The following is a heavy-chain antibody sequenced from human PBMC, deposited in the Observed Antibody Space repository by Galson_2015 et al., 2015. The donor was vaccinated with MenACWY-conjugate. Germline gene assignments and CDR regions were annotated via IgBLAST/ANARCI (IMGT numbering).Heavy chain of an antibody. CDR3: AGYAMYSTVDHFDY. CDR2: FLPHYGTS. Sequence: SVKVSCKASGGAFSKTFNWVRQAPGQGLEWIGQFLPHYGTSKSARKFEGRVTISADESTSTAYMELSSLTSDDTAVYYCAGYAMYSTVDHFDYWGQGTLATVSS. CDR1: GGAFSKT. J-gene: IGHJ4*02. V-gene: IGHV1-69*13. D-gene: IGHD2-2*01.